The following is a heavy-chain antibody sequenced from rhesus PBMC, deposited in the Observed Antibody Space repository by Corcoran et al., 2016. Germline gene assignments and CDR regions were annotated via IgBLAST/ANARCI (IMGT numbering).Heavy chain of an antibody. Sequence: VQLQGSGPGLVKPSETLSLTFDVSGGSISDNYYWHWSCPPPGKGLEWIGNVYGKSASTDYNPSLKSRVTISKDTSKNQFFLKLNSVTAADTAIYYCSRGPGAWFFDYWGQGVLVTVSS. CDR3: SRGPGAWFFDY. V-gene: IGHV4S9*01. J-gene: IGHJ4*01. CDR1: GGSISDNYY. D-gene: IGHD6-31*01. CDR2: VYGKSAST.